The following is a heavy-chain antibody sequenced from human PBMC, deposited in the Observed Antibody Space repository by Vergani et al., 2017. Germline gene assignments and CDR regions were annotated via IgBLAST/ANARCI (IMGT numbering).Heavy chain of an antibody. CDR1: GGTFSSYA. D-gene: IGHD6-6*01. Sequence: QVQLVQSGAEVKKPGSSVKVSCKASGGTFSSYAISWVRQAPGQGLEWMGGIIPIFGTANYAQKFQGRVTITADESTSTDYMELSSLRSEDTAVYYCARGPRYSSSSVGGNWYFDLWGRGTLVTVSS. CDR3: ARGPRYSSSSVGGNWYFDL. J-gene: IGHJ2*01. V-gene: IGHV1-69*01. CDR2: IIPIFGTA.